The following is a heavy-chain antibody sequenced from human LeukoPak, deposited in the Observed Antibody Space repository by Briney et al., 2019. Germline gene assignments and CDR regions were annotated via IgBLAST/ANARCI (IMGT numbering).Heavy chain of an antibody. D-gene: IGHD6-13*01. J-gene: IGHJ4*02. CDR1: GFTFSSYG. V-gene: IGHV3-30*02. CDR2: IRYDGSNK. CDR3: ARDFSSSWYFIGNY. Sequence: GGSLRLSCAASGFTFSSYGMHWVRQAPGKGLEWVAFIRYDGSNKYYADSVKGRFTISRDNSKNTLYLQMNSLRPEDTAVYYCARDFSSSWYFIGNYWGQGTLVTVSS.